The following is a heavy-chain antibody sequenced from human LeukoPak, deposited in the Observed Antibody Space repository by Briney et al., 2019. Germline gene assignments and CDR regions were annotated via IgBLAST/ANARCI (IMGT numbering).Heavy chain of an antibody. V-gene: IGHV3-21*04. D-gene: IGHD5-24*01. CDR1: GFTFNMYS. Sequence: PGESLRLSCAASGFTFNMYSMNWVRQAPGKGLEWVSSISSSSSYIYYADSVKGRFTISRDNSKNTLYLQMNSLRAEDTAVYYCANLLSRDGYNFGYWGQGTLVTVSS. J-gene: IGHJ4*02. CDR2: ISSSSSYI. CDR3: ANLLSRDGYNFGY.